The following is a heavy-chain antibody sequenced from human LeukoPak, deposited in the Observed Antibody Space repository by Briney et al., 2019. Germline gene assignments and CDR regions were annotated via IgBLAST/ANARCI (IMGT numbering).Heavy chain of an antibody. CDR2: IYSAGTT. Sequence: GGSLRLSCAASGFTVTNNYMSWVRQAPGKGLEWVSVIYSAGTTYYADSVKGRFTISRQNPENTLFLQMNSLRPEDTAVYYCARVLGFDSSGYYRGYFDYWGQGTLVTVSS. CDR1: GFTVTNNY. CDR3: ARVLGFDSSGYYRGYFDY. V-gene: IGHV3-53*04. D-gene: IGHD3-22*01. J-gene: IGHJ4*02.